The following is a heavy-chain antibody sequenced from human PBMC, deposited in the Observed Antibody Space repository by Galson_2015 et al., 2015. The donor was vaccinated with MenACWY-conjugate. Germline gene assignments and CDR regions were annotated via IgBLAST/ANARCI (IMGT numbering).Heavy chain of an antibody. CDR2: VIPILGEV. CDR1: GGTFTTFG. V-gene: IGHV1-69*04. Sequence: SVKVSCKASGGTFTTFGIRWVRQAPGQGLECVGRVIPILGEVTYAQEFQGRVTITADKYTWTAYMELSSPRSDDTVVDCCAGGVAGGYSCFGLGVWGRGTTVIVSS. J-gene: IGHJ6*02. CDR3: AGGVAGGYSCFGLGV. D-gene: IGHD5-18*01.